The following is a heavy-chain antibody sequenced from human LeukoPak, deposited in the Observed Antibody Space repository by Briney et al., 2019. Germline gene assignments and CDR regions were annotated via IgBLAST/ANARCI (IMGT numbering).Heavy chain of an antibody. V-gene: IGHV3-33*01. D-gene: IGHD4-11*01. Sequence: PGGSLRLSCAASGFTFSSYGMHWVRQAPGKGLEWVAVIWYDGSNKYYADSAKGRFTISRDNSKNTLYLQMNSLRAEDTAVYYCARAHSNYDYYYMDVWGKGTTVTVSS. CDR2: IWYDGSNK. CDR1: GFTFSSYG. CDR3: ARAHSNYDYYYMDV. J-gene: IGHJ6*03.